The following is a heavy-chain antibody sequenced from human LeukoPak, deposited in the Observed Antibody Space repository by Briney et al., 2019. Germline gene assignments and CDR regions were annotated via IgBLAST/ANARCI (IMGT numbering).Heavy chain of an antibody. Sequence: PGGSLRLSCAASGFTFSTYWMSWVRQAPGKGLEWVAIIKQDESEEYYVDSVKGRFTISRDNAKNSLYLQMNSLRAEDTAVYYCARGGNMPDYWGQGALVTVSS. J-gene: IGHJ4*02. V-gene: IGHV3-7*01. CDR2: IKQDESEE. CDR1: GFTFSTYW. CDR3: ARGGNMPDY. D-gene: IGHD1/OR15-1a*01.